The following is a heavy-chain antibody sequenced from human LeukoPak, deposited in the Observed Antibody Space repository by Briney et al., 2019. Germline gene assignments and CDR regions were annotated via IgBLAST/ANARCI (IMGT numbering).Heavy chain of an antibody. CDR1: GFTFSDYY. CDR3: ARRGYSYGLDY. J-gene: IGHJ4*02. V-gene: IGHV3-11*04. Sequence: GGSLRLSCAASGFTFSDYYTSWIRQAPGKGLEWVSYISSSGSIIHYADSVKGRFTISRDNAKNSLWLQMNSLRAEDTAVYYCARRGYSYGLDYWGQGTLVTVSS. D-gene: IGHD5-18*01. CDR2: ISSSGSII.